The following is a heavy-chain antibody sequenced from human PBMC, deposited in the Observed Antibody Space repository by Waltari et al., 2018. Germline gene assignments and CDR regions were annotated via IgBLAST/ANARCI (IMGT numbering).Heavy chain of an antibody. Sequence: EVQLVESGGGLVQPGGSLRLSCAASGFTVSSNYLSWVRQAPGKGLAWVSVIYGGGRTYHADSLKGRLTISRDNAKNTLYLQMNSRRAEDTAVYYCASGRPSSWPYYYGMDVWGQGTTVTVSS. CDR1: GFTVSSNY. CDR2: IYGGGRT. CDR3: ASGRPSSWPYYYGMDV. V-gene: IGHV3-66*01. J-gene: IGHJ6*02. D-gene: IGHD6-13*01.